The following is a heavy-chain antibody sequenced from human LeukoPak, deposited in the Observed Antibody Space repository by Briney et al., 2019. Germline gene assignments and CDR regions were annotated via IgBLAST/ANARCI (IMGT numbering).Heavy chain of an antibody. J-gene: IGHJ6*03. D-gene: IGHD6-13*01. CDR1: GGSISSYY. CDR3: ARGDSSSWYGYYYYMDV. Sequence: SETLSLTCTVSGGSISSYYWSWIRQPARKGLEWIGRIYTSGSTNYNPSLKSRVTMSVDTSKSQFSLKLSSVTAADTAVYYCARGDSSSWYGYYYYMDVWGKGTTVTVSS. CDR2: IYTSGST. V-gene: IGHV4-4*07.